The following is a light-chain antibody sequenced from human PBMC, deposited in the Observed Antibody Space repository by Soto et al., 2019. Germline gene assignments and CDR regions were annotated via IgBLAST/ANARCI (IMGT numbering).Light chain of an antibody. CDR1: QSVSSN. CDR2: GAS. V-gene: IGKV3-15*01. J-gene: IGKJ2*01. CDR3: QQYNNWPPT. Sequence: EIVMTQSPATLSVSPGERATLSCRASQSVSSNLAWYQQKPGQAPRLLIYGASTRPTGIPARLSGSGSGTEFTLTISSLQSEALAVYYCQQYNNWPPTFGQGTKLEIK.